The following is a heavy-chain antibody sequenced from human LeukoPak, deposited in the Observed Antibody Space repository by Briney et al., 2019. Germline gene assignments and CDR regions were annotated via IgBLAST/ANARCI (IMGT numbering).Heavy chain of an antibody. D-gene: IGHD6-19*01. J-gene: IGHJ4*02. Sequence: GGSLRLSCAASGFTFSRYSMNWVRQAPGKGLEWGSSISSSSNYIYYADSLKVRFSISRDNARNSLFLQMNSLRAEDTAVYYCARAVAGPAGEYYFDYWGQGTLVTVSS. CDR3: ARAVAGPAGEYYFDY. CDR1: GFTFSRYS. V-gene: IGHV3-21*01. CDR2: ISSSSNYI.